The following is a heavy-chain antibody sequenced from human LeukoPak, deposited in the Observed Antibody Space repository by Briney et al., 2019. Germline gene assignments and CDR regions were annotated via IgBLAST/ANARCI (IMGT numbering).Heavy chain of an antibody. D-gene: IGHD4-17*01. Sequence: ASVKVSCKASGYTFTGYYMHWVRQAPGQGLEWMGWINPNSGGTNHAQKFQGRVTMTRDTSISTAYMELSRLRSDDTAVYYCARGLNGDYRSVNYYYYYMDVWGKGTTVTVSS. CDR2: INPNSGGT. J-gene: IGHJ6*03. CDR1: GYTFTGYY. CDR3: ARGLNGDYRSVNYYYYYMDV. V-gene: IGHV1-2*02.